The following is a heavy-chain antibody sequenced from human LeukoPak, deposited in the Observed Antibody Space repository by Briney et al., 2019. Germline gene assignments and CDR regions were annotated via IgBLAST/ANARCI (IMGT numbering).Heavy chain of an antibody. CDR1: GFNFSIYA. J-gene: IGHJ3*01. D-gene: IGHD3-16*01. CDR3: AKVRKGVGAFDL. CDR2: ISASGATT. Sequence: GGSLRLSCAPSGFNFSIYAMSWVRQAPGGGRQWVSGISASGATTYYADSLKGRFTVSRDISKHPLYLKMNSLRAEHTAIYYCAKVRKGVGAFDLWGQGTMVTVSS. V-gene: IGHV3-23*01.